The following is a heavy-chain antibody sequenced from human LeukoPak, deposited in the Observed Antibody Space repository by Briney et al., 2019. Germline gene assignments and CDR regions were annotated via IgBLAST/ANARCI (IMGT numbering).Heavy chain of an antibody. CDR3: ARDPAYDYVWGSPTGVDI. CDR2: IYYSGST. V-gene: IGHV4-30-4*08. CDR1: GGSICSGDYH. Sequence: SQTLSLTCTVSGGSICSGDYHWSWIRQPPGKGLEWIGYIYYSGSTYYNPSLKSRVTISVDTSKNQFSLKLSSVTAADTAVYYCARDPAYDYVWGSPTGVDIWGQGTMVTVSS. D-gene: IGHD3-16*01. J-gene: IGHJ3*02.